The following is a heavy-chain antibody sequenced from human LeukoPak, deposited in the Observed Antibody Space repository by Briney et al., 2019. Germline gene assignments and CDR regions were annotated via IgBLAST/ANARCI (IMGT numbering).Heavy chain of an antibody. CDR3: ARALDYYDSSGYPGNIWSLGY. CDR1: GFTFSRYA. D-gene: IGHD3-22*01. CDR2: ISSTGVYI. Sequence: GGSLRLSCSASGFTFSRYAMNWVRQAPGKGLEWVSSISSTGVYIDYADSVKGRFTISRDNAKNSLYLQMNSLRAGDTAVYYCARALDYYDSSGYPGNIWSLGYWGQGTLVTVSS. V-gene: IGHV3-21*01. J-gene: IGHJ4*02.